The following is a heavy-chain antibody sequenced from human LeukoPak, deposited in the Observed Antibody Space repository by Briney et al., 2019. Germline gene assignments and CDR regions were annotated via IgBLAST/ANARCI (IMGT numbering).Heavy chain of an antibody. CDR2: IKQDGSEK. CDR1: GFTFSSYW. Sequence: GGSLRLSCAASGFTFSSYWMSWVRQAPGKGLEWEANIKQDGSEKYYVDSVKGRFTISRDNAKNSLYLQMNSLRAEDTAVYYCARVVGDSSGYYYVSYYYYGMDVWGQGTTVTVSS. J-gene: IGHJ6*02. D-gene: IGHD3-22*01. CDR3: ARVVGDSSGYYYVSYYYYGMDV. V-gene: IGHV3-7*01.